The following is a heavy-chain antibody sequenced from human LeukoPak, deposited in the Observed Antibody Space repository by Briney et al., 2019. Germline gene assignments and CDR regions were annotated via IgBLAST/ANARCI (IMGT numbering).Heavy chain of an antibody. CDR1: GFTFSSYG. J-gene: IGHJ6*03. D-gene: IGHD6-13*01. V-gene: IGHV3-7*01. CDR3: ARAKQQLVRLLGRDTTYYYYYYMDV. CDR2: IKQDGSEK. Sequence: HSGRSLRLSCVASGFTFSSYGMHWVRQAPGKGLEWVANIKQDGSEKHYVDSVKGRFTISRDNAKNSLFLQMNSLRVEDTAVYYCARAKQQLVRLLGRDTTYYYYYYMDVWGKGTTVTVSS.